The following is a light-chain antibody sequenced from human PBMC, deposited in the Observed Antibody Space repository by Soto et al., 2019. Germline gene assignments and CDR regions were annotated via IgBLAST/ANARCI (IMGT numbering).Light chain of an antibody. J-gene: IGLJ2*01. V-gene: IGLV4-69*01. Sequence: QLVLTQSPSASASLEASVKLTCTLSSGHSNYAIAWHQQQSEKGPRYLMKLNSDGSHSKGDGIPDRFSGSSSGAERYLTISSLQSEDEADYYCQTWGSGIVVFGGGTKLTVL. CDR1: SGHSNYA. CDR3: QTWGSGIVV. CDR2: LNSDGSH.